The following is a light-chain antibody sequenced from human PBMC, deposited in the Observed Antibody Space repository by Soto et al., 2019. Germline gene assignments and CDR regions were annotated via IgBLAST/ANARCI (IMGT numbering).Light chain of an antibody. CDR2: DVT. CDR1: GSDVGGYKY. V-gene: IGLV2-14*03. J-gene: IGLJ2*01. CDR3: SSYTSSATRVV. Sequence: QSALTQPASVSGSPGQSITISCSGTGSDVGGYKYVSWYQRHPGKAPTLIIYDVTNRPSGVSDRFSGSKSGNTASLTISALQAEDEADYYCSSYTSSATRVVFGGLTKLTVL.